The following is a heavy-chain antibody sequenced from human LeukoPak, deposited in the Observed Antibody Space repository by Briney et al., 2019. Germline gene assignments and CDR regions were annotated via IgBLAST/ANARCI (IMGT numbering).Heavy chain of an antibody. D-gene: IGHD5-12*01. CDR1: GYTFTSYA. CDR2: INAGNGNT. V-gene: IGHV1-3*03. J-gene: IGHJ5*02. CDR3: ARERYDSWFDP. Sequence: ASVKVSCKASGYTFTSYAMHWVRQAPGQRLEWMGWINAGNGNTTYSQEFQGRVTITMDTSASTAYMELSSLRSEDMAVYYCARERYDSWFDPWGQGTLVTVSS.